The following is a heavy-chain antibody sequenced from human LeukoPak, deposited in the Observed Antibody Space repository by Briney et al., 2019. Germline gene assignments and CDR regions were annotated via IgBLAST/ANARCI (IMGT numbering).Heavy chain of an antibody. CDR1: GYTFTSYA. Sequence: ASVKVSCEASGYTFTSYAMNWVRQAPGQGLERMGWISAYNGNTNYAQKLQGRVTMTTDTSTSTAYMELRSLRSDDTAVYYCARGGYSSSWYDWGFGDLLVDYWGQGTLVTVSS. CDR2: ISAYNGNT. J-gene: IGHJ4*02. D-gene: IGHD6-13*01. V-gene: IGHV1-18*01. CDR3: ARGGYSSSWYDWGFGDLLVDY.